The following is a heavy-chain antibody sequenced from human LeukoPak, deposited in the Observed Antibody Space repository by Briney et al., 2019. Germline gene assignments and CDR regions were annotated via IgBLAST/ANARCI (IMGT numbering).Heavy chain of an antibody. J-gene: IGHJ4*02. CDR2: ISYDASIK. CDR3: ARELGD. CDR1: GFTFSGYA. V-gene: IGHV3-30-3*01. Sequence: GGSLRLSCAASGFTFSGYAMHWVRQAPGKGLEWVAVISYDASIKYYADSMKGRFTISRDNAKNSLYLQMNSLRAEDTAVYYCARELGDWGQGTLVTVSS.